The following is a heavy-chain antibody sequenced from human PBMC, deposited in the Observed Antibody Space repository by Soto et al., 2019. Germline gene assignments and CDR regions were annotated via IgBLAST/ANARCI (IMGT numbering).Heavy chain of an antibody. J-gene: IGHJ6*02. CDR2: ISYDGSNK. V-gene: IGHV3-30-3*01. D-gene: IGHD2-2*01. CDR1: GFTFSSYA. CDR3: ARDRGCSSTSCYGYYYYGMDV. Sequence: GGSLRLSCAASGFTFSSYAMHWVRQAPGKGLEWVAVISYDGSNKYYADSVKGRFTISRDNSKNTLYLQMNSLRAEDTAVYYCARDRGCSSTSCYGYYYYGMDVWGQGTTVTVSS.